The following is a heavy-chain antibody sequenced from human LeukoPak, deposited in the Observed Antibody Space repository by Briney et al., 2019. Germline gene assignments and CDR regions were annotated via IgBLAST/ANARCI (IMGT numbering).Heavy chain of an antibody. CDR1: GYTFTSYY. Sequence: GASVKVSCKASGYTFTSYYMHWVRQAPGQGLEWMGIINPSGGSTSYAQKFQGRVTMTRNTSISTAYMELSSLRSEDTAVYYYARSPDHIIYDYVWGSYLSWGQGTLVTVSS. J-gene: IGHJ5*02. CDR3: ARSPDHIIYDYVWGSYLS. D-gene: IGHD3-16*02. CDR2: INPSGGST. V-gene: IGHV1-46*01.